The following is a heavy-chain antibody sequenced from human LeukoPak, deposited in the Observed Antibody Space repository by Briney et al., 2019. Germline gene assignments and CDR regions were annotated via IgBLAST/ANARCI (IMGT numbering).Heavy chain of an antibody. Sequence: ASVKVSCKASGYTFTGYYMHWVRQAPGQGLEWMGWINPNSGGTNYAQKFQGRVTMTRDTSIRTAYMELSRLRSDDTAVYYCARIGGSYAAKGWFDPWGQGTLVTVSS. CDR2: INPNSGGT. D-gene: IGHD1-26*01. CDR3: ARIGGSYAAKGWFDP. J-gene: IGHJ5*02. V-gene: IGHV1-2*02. CDR1: GYTFTGYY.